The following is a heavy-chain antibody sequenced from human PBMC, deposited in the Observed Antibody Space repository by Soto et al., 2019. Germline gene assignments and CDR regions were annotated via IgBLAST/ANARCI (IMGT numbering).Heavy chain of an antibody. CDR1: GFTFSSYG. Sequence: GGSLRLSCAASGFTFSSYGMHWVRQAPGKGLEWVAVISYDGSNKYYADSVKGRFTISRDNSKNTLYLQMNSLRAEDTAVYYCAKYGGPYFDYWGQGTLVTVSS. V-gene: IGHV3-30*18. CDR2: ISYDGSNK. D-gene: IGHD3-10*01. CDR3: AKYGGPYFDY. J-gene: IGHJ4*02.